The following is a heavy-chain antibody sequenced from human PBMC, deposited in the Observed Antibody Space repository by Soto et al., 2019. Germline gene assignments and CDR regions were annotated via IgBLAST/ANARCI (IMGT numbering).Heavy chain of an antibody. Sequence: EVQLLESGRGLVRPGGSLSLSCAASGFSFTNYAMSWVRQAPGKGLEWLSAISVSGETTYYADSVRGRFTISRDNSRATVFLQMSNLRAEDTALYYCAKEQWLIQGHFDYWGQGILVTVSS. J-gene: IGHJ4*02. CDR3: AKEQWLIQGHFDY. CDR1: GFSFTNYA. V-gene: IGHV3-23*01. CDR2: ISVSGETT. D-gene: IGHD5-18*01.